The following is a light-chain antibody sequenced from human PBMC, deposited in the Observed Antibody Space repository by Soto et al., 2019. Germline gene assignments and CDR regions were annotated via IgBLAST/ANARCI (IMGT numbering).Light chain of an antibody. Sequence: ETVMSQSPATLSSSPGESATLSCRASQSVNSDLAWYQQIPDQAPRLLIYSASTGATGGPARFSGSGSGTEFTLTISSLQPEDFAIYYCQQYNNWPLTFGGGTKVEI. CDR3: QQYNNWPLT. CDR1: QSVNSD. J-gene: IGKJ4*01. V-gene: IGKV3-15*01. CDR2: SAS.